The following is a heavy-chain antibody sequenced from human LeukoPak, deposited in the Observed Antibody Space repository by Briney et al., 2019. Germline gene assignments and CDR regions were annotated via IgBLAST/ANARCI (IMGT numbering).Heavy chain of an antibody. D-gene: IGHD5-12*01. CDR2: ISSSGSTI. Sequence: PGGSLRLSCAASGFTFSSYEMNWVRQAPGKGLEWVSYISSSGSTIYYADSAKGRFTISRDNAKNSLYLQMNSLRAEDTAVYYCARVGLSVATIITSWFDPWGQGTLVTVSS. CDR1: GFTFSSYE. V-gene: IGHV3-48*03. J-gene: IGHJ5*02. CDR3: ARVGLSVATIITSWFDP.